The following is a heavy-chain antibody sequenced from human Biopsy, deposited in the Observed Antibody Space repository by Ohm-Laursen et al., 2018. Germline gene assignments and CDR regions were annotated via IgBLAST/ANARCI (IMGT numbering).Heavy chain of an antibody. CDR3: ARGSGYFKLDV. J-gene: IGHJ6*02. V-gene: IGHV4-34*01. CDR1: GESSSGYF. D-gene: IGHD5-12*01. CDR2: INQSGST. Sequence: SDTLSLTCGVNGESSSGYFWNWIRQPPGKGLEWIGEINQSGSTKYNPSLKRRATLSADSSNSQFSLRLTSVTAADTAIYYCARGSGYFKLDVWGQGTTVTVSS.